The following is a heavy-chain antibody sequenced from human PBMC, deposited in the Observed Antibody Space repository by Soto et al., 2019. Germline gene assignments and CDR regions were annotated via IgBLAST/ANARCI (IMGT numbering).Heavy chain of an antibody. V-gene: IGHV4-39*07. D-gene: IGHD2-2*03. CDR3: AREGNLGRWIQPLDS. CDR2: IYHTGNT. CDR1: GDSISNSRFY. Sequence: PSETLSLTCSVSGDSISNSRFYWAWIRQPPGEGLEWIGSIYHTGNTKYSPSLKSRVTMSVDTSKNHFSLKLISVTTADTAVYFCAREGNLGRWIQPLDSWGQGTLVTVSS. J-gene: IGHJ4*02.